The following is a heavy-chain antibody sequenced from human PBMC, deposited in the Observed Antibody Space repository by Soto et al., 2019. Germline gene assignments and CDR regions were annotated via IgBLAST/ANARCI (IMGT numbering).Heavy chain of an antibody. CDR3: AKVSISKSSAVTFDS. V-gene: IGHV3-30*18. CDR2: VSYDAGYK. CDR1: GFTFSTYD. J-gene: IGHJ4*02. Sequence: QVQLVESGGGMVQPGRSLRLSCTVSGFTFSTYDMHWVRQAPGKGLEWVAVVSYDAGYKNYADSVKGRFTISRDNSKNTLYLQMNGLRPEDTAVYDCAKVSISKSSAVTFDSWGQGTLVTVSS. D-gene: IGHD2-15*01.